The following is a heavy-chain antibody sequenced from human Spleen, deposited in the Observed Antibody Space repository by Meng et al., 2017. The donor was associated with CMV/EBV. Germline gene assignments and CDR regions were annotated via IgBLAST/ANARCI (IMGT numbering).Heavy chain of an antibody. D-gene: IGHD1-1*01. V-gene: IGHV3-30*02. Sequence: GESLKISCAASGFTFSDYYMNWVRQAPGKGLEWVAFIRYDGSLKYYADSVRGRFAISRDESKNTLFLQMNSLRADDTAVYYCAKGYWNPEDWGQGTLVTVSS. CDR1: GFTFSDYY. CDR3: AKGYWNPED. CDR2: IRYDGSLK. J-gene: IGHJ4*02.